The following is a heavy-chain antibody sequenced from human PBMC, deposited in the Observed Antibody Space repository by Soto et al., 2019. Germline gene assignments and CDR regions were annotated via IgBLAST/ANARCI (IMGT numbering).Heavy chain of an antibody. CDR2: IKQDGSEK. J-gene: IGHJ6*02. CDR1: GFTFSSYW. Sequence: VGSLRLSCAASGFTFSSYWMSWVRQAPGKGLEWVANIKQDGSEKYYVDSVKGRFTISRDNAKNSLYLQMNSLRAEDTAVYYCAREDVLRYFDWLSSSYYYYYGMDAWGQGTTVTVSS. D-gene: IGHD3-9*01. V-gene: IGHV3-7*01. CDR3: AREDVLRYFDWLSSSYYYYYGMDA.